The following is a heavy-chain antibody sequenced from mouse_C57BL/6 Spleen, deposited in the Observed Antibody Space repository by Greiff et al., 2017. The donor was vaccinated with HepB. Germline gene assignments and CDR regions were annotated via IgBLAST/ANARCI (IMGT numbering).Heavy chain of an antibody. J-gene: IGHJ1*03. D-gene: IGHD1-1*01. CDR3: ARYGSSRYFDV. Sequence: EVQVVESEGGLVQPGSSMKLSCTASGFTFSDYYMAWVRQVPEKGLEWVANINYDGSSTYYLDSLKSRFIISRDNAKNILYLQMSSLKSEDTATYYCARYGSSRYFDVWGTGTTVTVSS. CDR2: INYDGSST. V-gene: IGHV5-16*01. CDR1: GFTFSDYY.